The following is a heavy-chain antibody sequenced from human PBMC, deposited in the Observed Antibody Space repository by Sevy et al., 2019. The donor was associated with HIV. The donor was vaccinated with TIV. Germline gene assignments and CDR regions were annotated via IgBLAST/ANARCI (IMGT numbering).Heavy chain of an antibody. CDR2: IKEDGSAK. D-gene: IGHD5-12*01. V-gene: IGHV3-7*01. CDR3: ARDSPGSGGYAH. J-gene: IGHJ1*01. CDR1: GFTFSTYW. Sequence: GGSLRLSCAASGFTFSTYWMTWVRQAPGQGLEWVANIKEDGSAKYYVDSVKGRFTISRDNAKNSLYLQVNNLRAEDTAVYYCARDSPGSGGYAHWGQGTLVTVSS.